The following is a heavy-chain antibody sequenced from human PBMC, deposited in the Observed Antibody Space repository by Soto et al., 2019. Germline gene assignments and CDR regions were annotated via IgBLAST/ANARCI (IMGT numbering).Heavy chain of an antibody. CDR3: AREGSWPYYCCGMDV. J-gene: IGHJ6*02. Sequence: QVQLVQSGDEVKKPGASVKVSCKASGYTFTTYGISWVRQAPGQGLEWMGWISAYNGDTKYAQNVQDRVSMTTDTPTSTAYMELRSLRSDDTAVYYCAREGSWPYYCCGMDVWGQGTTVTVSS. D-gene: IGHD6-13*01. V-gene: IGHV1-18*01. CDR1: GYTFTTYG. CDR2: ISAYNGDT.